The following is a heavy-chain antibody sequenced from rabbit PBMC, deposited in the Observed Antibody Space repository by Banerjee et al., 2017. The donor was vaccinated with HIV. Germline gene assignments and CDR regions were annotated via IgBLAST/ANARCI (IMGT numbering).Heavy chain of an antibody. D-gene: IGHD6-1*01. CDR2: IYTSSGST. Sequence: QEQLVEYGGDLAQPEGSLTLTCKASGLDFSSSYWICWVRQAPGKGLEWIACIYTSSGSTWYASWAKGRFTISKTSSTTVTLQMTSLTAADTATYFCARSYDDGYGPYYSNLWGQGTLVTVS. CDR1: GLDFSSSYW. J-gene: IGHJ4*01. V-gene: IGHV1S45*01. CDR3: ARSYDDGYGPYYSNL.